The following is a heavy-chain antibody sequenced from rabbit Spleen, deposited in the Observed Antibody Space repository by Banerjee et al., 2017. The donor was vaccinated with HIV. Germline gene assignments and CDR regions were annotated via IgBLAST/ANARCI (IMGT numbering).Heavy chain of an antibody. V-gene: IGHV1S45*01. CDR3: ARDTSSSFSSYGMDL. D-gene: IGHD1-1*01. J-gene: IGHJ6*01. CDR1: GFSFSRGHY. Sequence: QEQLEESGGDLVKPEGSLTLTCTASGFSFSRGHYMCWVRQAPGKGLEWIACIDAGSSGFTYFATWAKGRFTCSKTSSTTVTLQMTRLTAADTATYFCARDTSSSFSSYGMDLWGPGTLVTVS. CDR2: IDAGSSGFT.